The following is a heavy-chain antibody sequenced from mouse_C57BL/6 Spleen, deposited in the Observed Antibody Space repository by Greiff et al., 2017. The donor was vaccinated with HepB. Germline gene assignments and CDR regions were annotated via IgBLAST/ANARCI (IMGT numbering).Heavy chain of an antibody. CDR3: TTSVVATGDFDY. CDR2: IDPENGDT. D-gene: IGHD1-1*01. V-gene: IGHV14-4*01. Sequence: EVKLVESGAELVRPGASVKLSCTASGFNIKDDYMHWVKQRPEQGLEWIGWIDPENGDTEYASKFQGKATITADTSSNTAYLQLSSLTSEDTAVYYCTTSVVATGDFDYWGQGTTLTVSS. CDR1: GFNIKDDY. J-gene: IGHJ2*01.